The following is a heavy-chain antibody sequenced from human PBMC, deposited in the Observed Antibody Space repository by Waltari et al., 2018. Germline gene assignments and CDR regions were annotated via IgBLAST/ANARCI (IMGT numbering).Heavy chain of an antibody. J-gene: IGHJ6*02. CDR3: AKYCIYASCPAGAYYGMDV. D-gene: IGHD2-2*01. V-gene: IGHV3-23*01. Sequence: EVQLLESGGGLVQPGGSLRVSCAASGLTFSTLALRWVGQTPGKGLEWVSAISDSGVNTYYADSVKGRFTISRDNSKNTLYLQMNSLRAEDTAVYYCAKYCIYASCPAGAYYGMDVWGQGTTVTVSS. CDR2: ISDSGVNT. CDR1: GLTFSTLA.